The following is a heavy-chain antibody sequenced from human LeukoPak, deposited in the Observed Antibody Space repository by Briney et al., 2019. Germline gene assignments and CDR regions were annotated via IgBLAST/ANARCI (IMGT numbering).Heavy chain of an antibody. CDR3: ARCKWELPRPDY. CDR2: ISAYNGNT. V-gene: IGHV1-18*01. Sequence: ASVKVSCKASGYTFTGYGNSWVRQAPGQGLEWMGWISAYNGNTNYAQKLQGRVTMTTDTSTSTAYMELRSLRSDDTAVYYCARCKWELPRPDYWGQGTLVTVSS. D-gene: IGHD1-26*01. J-gene: IGHJ4*02. CDR1: GYTFTGYG.